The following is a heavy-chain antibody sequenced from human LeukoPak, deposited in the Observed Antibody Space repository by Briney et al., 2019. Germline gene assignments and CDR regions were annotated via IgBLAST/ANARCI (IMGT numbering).Heavy chain of an antibody. CDR2: IYHSGST. D-gene: IGHD5-18*01. CDR3: ASTRTSYSSGYLGD. Sequence: PSETLSLTCTVSGCTVIRSCYYWVWIRQPPGKGLEWIGTIYHSGSTYYNPSLKSRVTISVDTSKNPSSLKLSSVTAADTAVFYCASTRTSYSSGYLGDWGQGTLVTVSS. V-gene: IGHV4-39*01. J-gene: IGHJ4*02. CDR1: GCTVIRSCYY.